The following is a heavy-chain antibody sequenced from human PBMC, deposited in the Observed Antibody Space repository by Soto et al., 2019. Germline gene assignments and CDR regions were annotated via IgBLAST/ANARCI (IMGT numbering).Heavy chain of an antibody. Sequence: QVQLQESGPGLVKPSETLSLSCTVSGGSISSYYWSWFRQSPGKRMEWIGYVNHSWGSSYIPSPQGRVAISLDTSKSQFSLKVTSVTATDTAVYYCARQGFGPLPGLVDVWGQGTTVTVSS. J-gene: IGHJ6*02. CDR1: GGSISSYY. CDR2: VNHSWGS. D-gene: IGHD3-10*01. V-gene: IGHV4-59*08. CDR3: ARQGFGPLPGLVDV.